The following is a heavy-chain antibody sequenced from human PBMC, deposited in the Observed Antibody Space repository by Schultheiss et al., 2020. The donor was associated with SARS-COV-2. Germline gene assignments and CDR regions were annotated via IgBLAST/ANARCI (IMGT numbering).Heavy chain of an antibody. CDR2: ISGSGGST. D-gene: IGHD3-10*01. CDR3: ARGGRGVNNWFDP. V-gene: IGHV3-23*01. CDR1: GFTFSSYG. Sequence: GGSLRLSCAASGFTFSSYGMHWVRQAPGKGLEWVSAISGSGGSTYYADSVKGRFTISRDNSKNTLYLQMNSLRAEDTAVYYCARGGRGVNNWFDPWGQGTLVTVAS. J-gene: IGHJ5*02.